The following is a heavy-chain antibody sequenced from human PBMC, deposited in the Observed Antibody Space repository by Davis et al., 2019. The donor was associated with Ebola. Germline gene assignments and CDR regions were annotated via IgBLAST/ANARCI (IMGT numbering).Heavy chain of an antibody. CDR1: GYSFTSYW. CDR3: ARHANWNYRPYYYYGMDV. J-gene: IGHJ6*02. Sequence: GESLKISCEGSGYSFTSYWIGWVRQMPGKGLEWMGIIYPGDSDTRYSPSFQGQVTISADKSISTAYLQWSSLKASDTAMYYCARHANWNYRPYYYYGMDVWGQGTTVTVSS. D-gene: IGHD1-7*01. V-gene: IGHV5-51*01. CDR2: IYPGDSDT.